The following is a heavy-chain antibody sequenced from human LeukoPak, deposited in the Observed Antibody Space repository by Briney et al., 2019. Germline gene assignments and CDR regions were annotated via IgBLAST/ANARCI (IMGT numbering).Heavy chain of an antibody. CDR3: ARDRTMVRGVIIH. D-gene: IGHD3-10*01. CDR2: ISSSSSYI. J-gene: IGHJ4*02. CDR1: GFTFSSYS. Sequence: PGGSLRLSCAASGFTFSSYSMNWVRQAPGKGLEWVSSISSSSSYIYYADSVKGRFTISRDNAKNSLYVQMNSLRAEDTAVYYCARDRTMVRGVIIHWGQGTLVTVSS. V-gene: IGHV3-21*01.